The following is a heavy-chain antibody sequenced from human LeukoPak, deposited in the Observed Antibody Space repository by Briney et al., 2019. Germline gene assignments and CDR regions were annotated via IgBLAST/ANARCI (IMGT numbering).Heavy chain of an antibody. Sequence: RTSETLSLTCAVYGGSFSGYYWSWIRQPPGKGLEWIGEINHSGSTNYNPSLKSRVTISVDTSKNQFSLKLRSVTAADTAVYYCARPHSSWYANFQHWGQGTLVTVSS. CDR2: INHSGST. D-gene: IGHD6-13*01. V-gene: IGHV4-34*01. CDR3: ARPHSSWYANFQH. J-gene: IGHJ1*01. CDR1: GGSFSGYY.